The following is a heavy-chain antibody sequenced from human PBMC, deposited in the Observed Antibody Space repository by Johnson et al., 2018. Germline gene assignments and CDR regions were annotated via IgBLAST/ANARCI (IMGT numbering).Heavy chain of an antibody. V-gene: IGHV3-53*01. CDR3: ARGSLVGGTSWFAFEL. D-gene: IGHD1-26*01. Sequence: VQLQESGGGLIQXGGSXRLXCAASGFTVSSNYMSWVRQAPGKGLEWVSVLYRGGNTYYADSVKGRFTISRDNSKNTLYLQMDSLRAEDTALYYCARGSLVGGTSWFAFELWGQGTMVTVAS. CDR1: GFTVSSNY. J-gene: IGHJ3*01. CDR2: LYRGGNT.